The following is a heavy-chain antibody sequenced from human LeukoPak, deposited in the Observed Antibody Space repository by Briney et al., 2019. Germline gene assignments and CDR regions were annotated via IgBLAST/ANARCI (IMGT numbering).Heavy chain of an antibody. CDR2: MNPNSGDT. CDR1: GYTFTSYD. V-gene: IGHV1-8*01. D-gene: IGHD6-13*01. Sequence: GASVKVSCKASGYTFTSYDINWVRQATGQGLEWMGWMNPNSGDTVFAQKFQGRVTMTRSTSISTAYMELSSLRSEDTAVYYCARESPYSSSWYSYYYYGMDVWGQGTTVTVSS. CDR3: ARESPYSSSWYSYYYYGMDV. J-gene: IGHJ6*02.